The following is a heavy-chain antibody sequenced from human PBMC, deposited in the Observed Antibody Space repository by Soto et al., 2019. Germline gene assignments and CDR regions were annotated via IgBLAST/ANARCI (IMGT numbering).Heavy chain of an antibody. V-gene: IGHV3-15*07. D-gene: IGHD3-3*01. CDR1: GFTFSNAW. Sequence: GGSLRLSCAASGFTFSNAWMNWVRQAPGKGLEWVGRIKSKTDGGTTDYAAPVKGRFTISRDDSKNTLYLQMNSLKTEDTAVYYCTTVYFLEWLSESYYYYGMDVWGQGTTVTASS. CDR3: TTVYFLEWLSESYYYYGMDV. J-gene: IGHJ6*02. CDR2: IKSKTDGGTT.